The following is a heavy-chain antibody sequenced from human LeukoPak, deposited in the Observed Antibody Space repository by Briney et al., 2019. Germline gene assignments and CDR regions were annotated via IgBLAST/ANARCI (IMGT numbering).Heavy chain of an antibody. CDR2: IYSGGST. CDR1: GFIFSSYN. J-gene: IGHJ6*02. CDR3: ARGPMDV. Sequence: GESLRLSCVASGFIFSSYNMNWVRQAPGKGLEWVSVIYSGGSTYYADSVKGRFTISRDNSKNTLYLQMNSLRAEDTAVYYCARGPMDVWGQGTTVTVSS. V-gene: IGHV3-66*01.